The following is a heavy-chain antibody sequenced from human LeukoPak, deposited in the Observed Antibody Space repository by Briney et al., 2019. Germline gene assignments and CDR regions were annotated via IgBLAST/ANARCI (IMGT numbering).Heavy chain of an antibody. V-gene: IGHV1-2*02. CDR3: TRETGANYDPGAFDV. Sequence: ASVKVSCKAAGYSFTGYYIHWVRHAPGQGLGWMGWINTKSSGTDSAEKVGGRVTMSRDTSVRTSYLEVRRLKSDDTAVYYCTRETGANYDPGAFDVWGQGTMVTVSS. CDR1: GYSFTGYY. D-gene: IGHD3-3*01. CDR2: INTKSSGT. J-gene: IGHJ3*01.